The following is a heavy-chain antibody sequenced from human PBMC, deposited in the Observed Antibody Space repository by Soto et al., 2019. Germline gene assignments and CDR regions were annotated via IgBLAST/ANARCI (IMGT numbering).Heavy chain of an antibody. D-gene: IGHD3-3*01. J-gene: IGHJ4*02. CDR2: INHSGST. Sequence: SETLSLTCAVYGGSFSGYYWSWIRQPPGKGLEWIGEINHSGSTNYNPSLKSRVTISVDTSKNQFSLKLSSVTAADTAVYYCARGVTYYDFWSGYPTTYYFDYWGQGTLVTVSS. CDR1: GGSFSGYY. V-gene: IGHV4-34*01. CDR3: ARGVTYYDFWSGYPTTYYFDY.